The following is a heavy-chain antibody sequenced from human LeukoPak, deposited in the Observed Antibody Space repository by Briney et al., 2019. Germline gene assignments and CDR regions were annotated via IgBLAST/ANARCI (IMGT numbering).Heavy chain of an antibody. Sequence: GGSLRLSCAASGFTFSSYAMSRVRQAPGKGLEWVSAISGSGGSTYYADSVKGRFTISRDNSKNTLYLQMNSLRAEDTAVYYCAKDLVRYSGYDYWFDPWGQGTLVTVSS. CDR2: ISGSGGST. CDR3: AKDLVRYSGYDYWFDP. V-gene: IGHV3-23*01. J-gene: IGHJ5*02. D-gene: IGHD5-12*01. CDR1: GFTFSSYA.